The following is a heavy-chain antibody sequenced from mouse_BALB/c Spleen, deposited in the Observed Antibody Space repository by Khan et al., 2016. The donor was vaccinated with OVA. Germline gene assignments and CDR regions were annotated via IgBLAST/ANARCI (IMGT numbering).Heavy chain of an antibody. J-gene: IGHJ3*01. V-gene: IGHV8-12*01. CDR1: GFSLSPSGMG. Sequence: ESGPGILQPSQTLRLTCSFSGFSLSPSGMGVSWIRQPSGKVLEWLAHIYWDDETRYNPSLKSRLTISKDTSSNQVFLKITIVDAADTATYVCVGNVVEYEAWFAYGGQGTLVTVSA. CDR2: IYWDDET. D-gene: IGHD2-4*01. CDR3: VGNVVEYEAWFAY.